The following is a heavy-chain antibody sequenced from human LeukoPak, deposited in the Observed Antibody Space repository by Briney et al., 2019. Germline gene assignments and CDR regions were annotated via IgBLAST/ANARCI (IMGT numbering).Heavy chain of an antibody. Sequence: SSYAMSWVRQPPGKGLEWIGSIYYSGSTYYNPSLKSRVTISVDTSKNQFSLKLSSVTAADTAVYYCARLVVPAAISNTDFDYWGQGTLVTVSS. J-gene: IGHJ4*02. D-gene: IGHD2-2*01. CDR2: IYYSGST. CDR1: SSYA. CDR3: ARLVVPAAISNTDFDY. V-gene: IGHV4-39*01.